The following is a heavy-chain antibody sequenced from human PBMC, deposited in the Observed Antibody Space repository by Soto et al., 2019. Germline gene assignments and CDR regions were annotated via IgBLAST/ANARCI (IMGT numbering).Heavy chain of an antibody. D-gene: IGHD5-12*01. CDR3: ARTDGYEIEY. CDR1: GYTFTSHG. CDR2: ISGYNGNT. V-gene: IGHV1-18*04. Sequence: ASVKVSCKASGYTFTSHGISWVRQAPGQGLEWMGWISGYNGNTNYAQKLQGQVTISADKSITTVYLQWSSLKASDTAMYYCARTDGYEIEYWGQGTLVTVSS. J-gene: IGHJ4*02.